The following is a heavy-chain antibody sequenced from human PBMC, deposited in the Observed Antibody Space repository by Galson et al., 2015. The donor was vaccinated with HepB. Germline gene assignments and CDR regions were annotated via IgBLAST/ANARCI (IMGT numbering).Heavy chain of an antibody. D-gene: IGHD6-19*01. CDR1: GYSFTTYW. V-gene: IGHV5-51*01. CDR2: IYPRDSDT. Sequence: QSGAEVKKPGESLKISCKGSGYSFTTYWIAWVRQMPGKGLEWMGIIYPRDSDTRYSPSFQGQVTISVDKSISTAYLQWNSLKASDTAMYYCASLYSSGWYEVWGQGTMVTVSS. J-gene: IGHJ3*01. CDR3: ASLYSSGWYEV.